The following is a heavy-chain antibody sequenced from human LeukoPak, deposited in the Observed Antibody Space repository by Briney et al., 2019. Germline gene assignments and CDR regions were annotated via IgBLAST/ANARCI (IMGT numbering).Heavy chain of an antibody. CDR1: GGSISSYY. Sequence: PSETLSLTCTVSGGSISSYYWSWIRQPPGKGLEWIGYIYYSVSTNYNPSLKSRGTISIDTSKNQFSLKLSSVTAADTAVYYCARLNKATGIFDYWGQGPLVRVSS. V-gene: IGHV4-59*08. CDR2: IYYSVST. D-gene: IGHD5-12*01. CDR3: ARLNKATGIFDY. J-gene: IGHJ4*02.